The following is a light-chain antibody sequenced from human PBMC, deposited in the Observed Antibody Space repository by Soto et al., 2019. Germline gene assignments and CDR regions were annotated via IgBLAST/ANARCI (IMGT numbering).Light chain of an antibody. CDR1: SSSVGTAYD. CDR2: GST. CDR3: QSYDSSLSGSVV. Sequence: QPVLTQPPSVSGAPGQRVTISCTGSSSSVGTAYDVNWYQHLPGTAPKLLIYGSTHRPSGVPDRFSGSKSGTSASLAITGLPAGDAADYYCQSYDSSLSGSVVFGGGTKVTVL. J-gene: IGLJ2*01. V-gene: IGLV1-40*01.